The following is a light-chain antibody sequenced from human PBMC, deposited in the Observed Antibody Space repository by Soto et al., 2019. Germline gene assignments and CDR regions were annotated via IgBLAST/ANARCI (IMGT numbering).Light chain of an antibody. Sequence: DIVMTQSPDSLAVSLGERATINCKSSQSVLYNSNNKNYLAWYQQKVGQPPKLLIYWASTRESGVPDRFSGSGSGTDFTLTISSLQAEDVAVYYCQQYYSTPLTLGGGTKVDIK. CDR1: QSVLYNSNNKNY. J-gene: IGKJ4*01. CDR3: QQYYSTPLT. V-gene: IGKV4-1*01. CDR2: WAS.